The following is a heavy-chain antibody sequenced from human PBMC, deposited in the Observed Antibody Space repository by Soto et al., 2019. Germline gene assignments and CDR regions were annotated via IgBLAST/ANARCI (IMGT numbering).Heavy chain of an antibody. CDR2: IIPIFGTA. J-gene: IGHJ5*02. CDR3: ALVAPMVTGWFDP. V-gene: IGHV1-69*06. D-gene: IGHD5-18*01. Sequence: SVKVSCRDSGGTFSSYAISWVRQAPGQGPEWMGGIIPIFGTANYAQKFQGRVTITAENSTSTAYMELSSLRSEDTAVYYCALVAPMVTGWFDPWGQGILVTVSS. CDR1: GGTFSSYA.